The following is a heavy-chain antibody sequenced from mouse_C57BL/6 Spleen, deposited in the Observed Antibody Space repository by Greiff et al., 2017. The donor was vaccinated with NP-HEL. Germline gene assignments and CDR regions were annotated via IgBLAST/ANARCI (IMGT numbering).Heavy chain of an antibody. CDR3: GREGWDYGY. D-gene: IGHD2-3*01. CDR1: GYAFTSSW. J-gene: IGHJ2*01. CDR2: IYPGDGDT. Sequence: VLLVQSGPELVKPGASVKISCKASGYAFTSSWMHWVKQRPGQGLEWIGRIYPGDGDTNYNGKFKGKATLTADKSSSTAYMQLSSLTSEDSAVYFYGREGWDYGYWGQGTTLTVSS. V-gene: IGHV1-82*01.